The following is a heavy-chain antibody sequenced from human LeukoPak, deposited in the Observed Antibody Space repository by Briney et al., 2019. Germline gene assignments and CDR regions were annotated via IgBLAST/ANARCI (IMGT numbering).Heavy chain of an antibody. CDR2: ITSGASVI. Sequence: GGSLRLSCVASGFTFKSYHMNWVRQAPGKGLEWLSGITSGASVIYYADSVKGRFTISRDDAKNSVFLQMSGPTVDDTAVYYCARKRLADLGDDTSFGGTPFDSWGQGTLVIVSS. CDR1: GFTFKSYH. J-gene: IGHJ4*02. V-gene: IGHV3-48*03. D-gene: IGHD3-16*01. CDR3: ARKRLADLGDDTSFGGTPFDS.